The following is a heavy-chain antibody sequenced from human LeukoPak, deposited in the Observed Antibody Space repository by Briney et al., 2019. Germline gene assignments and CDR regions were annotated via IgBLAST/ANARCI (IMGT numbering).Heavy chain of an antibody. CDR2: ISPYDGNT. CDR1: NYTFASYG. D-gene: IGHD5-18*01. J-gene: IGHJ5*02. Sequence: ASVKVSCKASNYTFASYGLSWVRQAPGQGLQWVGWISPYDGNTNYAQKLQGRVTMTTDTSTSTAYMELRSLRSDDTAVYYCARAVRGYSYGYDAPNWFDPWGQGTLVTVSS. CDR3: ARAVRGYSYGYDAPNWFDP. V-gene: IGHV1-18*01.